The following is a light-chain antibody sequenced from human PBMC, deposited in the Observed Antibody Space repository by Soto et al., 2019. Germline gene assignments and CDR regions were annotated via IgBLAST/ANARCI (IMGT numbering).Light chain of an antibody. CDR2: GHT. J-gene: IGLJ1*01. CDR3: QVWDSSSDHLYV. V-gene: IGLV1-40*01. Sequence: QSVLTQPPSVSGAPGQRVTISCTGSSSNIGAGYDVHWYQQRPGTVPKLLINGHTNGPSGVPERFSASKSGNTATLTISRVEAGDEADYYCQVWDSSSDHLYVFGTGTKVTVL. CDR1: SSNIGAGYD.